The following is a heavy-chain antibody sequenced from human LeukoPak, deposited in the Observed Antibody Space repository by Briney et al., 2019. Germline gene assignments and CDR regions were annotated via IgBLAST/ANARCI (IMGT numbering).Heavy chain of an antibody. CDR2: INSDGTST. CDR3: AKEVIVGVSFDY. D-gene: IGHD1-26*01. Sequence: GGSLRLSCAASGFTFSTYWMHWVRQAPGKGLVWVSRINSDGTSTSYADSVKGRFTISRDNAENTLYLQMNSLRAEDTAVYYCAKEVIVGVSFDYWGQGTLVTVSS. J-gene: IGHJ4*02. CDR1: GFTFSTYW. V-gene: IGHV3-74*01.